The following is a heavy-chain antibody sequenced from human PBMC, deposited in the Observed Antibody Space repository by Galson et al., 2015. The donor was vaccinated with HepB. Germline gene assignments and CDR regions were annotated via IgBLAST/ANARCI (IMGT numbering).Heavy chain of an antibody. Sequence: SVKVSCKASGYTFTGYYMHWVRQAPGQGLEWMGRINPNSGGTNYAQKFQGRVTMTRDTSISTAYMELSRLRSDDTAVYYCARVGGYCSGGSCYSEDYFDYWGQGTLVTVSS. J-gene: IGHJ4*02. V-gene: IGHV1-2*06. CDR3: ARVGGYCSGGSCYSEDYFDY. CDR1: GYTFTGYY. D-gene: IGHD2-15*01. CDR2: INPNSGGT.